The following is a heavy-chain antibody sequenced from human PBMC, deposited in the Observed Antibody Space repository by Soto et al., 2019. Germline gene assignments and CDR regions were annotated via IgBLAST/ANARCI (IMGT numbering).Heavy chain of an antibody. CDR2: IRNKANNYAT. CDR3: TASADDTFLDH. Sequence: GGTLRLSCSASVFTFSGSAMHWVRQASGKGLEWVGRIRNKANNYATAYAASVKGRFTISRDDSKNTAFLQMNSLKTEDTAVYYCTASADDTFLDHWAQGSLVTVSS. V-gene: IGHV3-73*01. D-gene: IGHD3-3*02. CDR1: VFTFSGSA. J-gene: IGHJ4*02.